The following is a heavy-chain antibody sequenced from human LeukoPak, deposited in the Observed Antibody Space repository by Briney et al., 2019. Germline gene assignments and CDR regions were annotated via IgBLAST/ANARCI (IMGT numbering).Heavy chain of an antibody. CDR3: TSQMGAFDY. CDR2: IYYSGST. V-gene: IGHV4-39*07. D-gene: IGHD3-16*01. CDR1: GGSISSSSYY. J-gene: IGHJ4*02. Sequence: PSETLSLTCTVSGGSISSSSYYWGWIRQPPGKGLEWIGSIYYSGSTYYNPSLKSRVSISVDISKNQFSLKLSSVTAADTALYYCTSQMGAFDYWSQGTLVTVSS.